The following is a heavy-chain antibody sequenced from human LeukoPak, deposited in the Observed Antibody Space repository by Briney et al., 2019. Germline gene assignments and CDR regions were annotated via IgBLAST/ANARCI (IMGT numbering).Heavy chain of an antibody. Sequence: GGSLRLSCAASGFTFSSYAMSWVRQAPGKGLEWVSSISGSGNRTYYADSVKGRFTISRDNSKNTLFLQMNSLRAEDTAVYYCAKCLLAVTTTSSFDYWGQGTLVTVSS. D-gene: IGHD4-17*01. CDR3: AKCLLAVTTTSSFDY. CDR1: GFTFSSYA. V-gene: IGHV3-23*01. CDR2: ISGSGNRT. J-gene: IGHJ4*02.